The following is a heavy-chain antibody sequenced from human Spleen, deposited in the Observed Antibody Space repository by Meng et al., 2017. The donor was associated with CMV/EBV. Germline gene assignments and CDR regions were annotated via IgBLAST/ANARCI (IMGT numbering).Heavy chain of an antibody. CDR1: CSGFA. J-gene: IGHJ4*02. CDR3: TRAYDFWSGSYTGGVDY. V-gene: IGHV3-73*01. D-gene: IGHD3-3*01. CDR2: IRSNSNNYAT. Sequence: CSGFAMHGVRQHSGKGLEWVGRIRSNSNNYATAYAASVKGRFIISRDDSENTAYLQMNNLKTEDTAVYYCTRAYDFWSGSYTGGVDYWGQGILVTVSS.